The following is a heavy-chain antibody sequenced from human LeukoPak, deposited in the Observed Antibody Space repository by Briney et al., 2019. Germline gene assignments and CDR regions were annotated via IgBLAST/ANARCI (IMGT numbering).Heavy chain of an antibody. V-gene: IGHV3-33*01. D-gene: IGHD3-22*01. Sequence: PGGSLRLSSAASGFTFSSYGMHWVRQAPGKGLEWVAVIWYDGSNKYYADSVKGRFTISRDNSKNTLYLQMNSLRAEDTAVYYCARDAGDSSGYYLHYWGQGTLVTVSS. J-gene: IGHJ4*02. CDR2: IWYDGSNK. CDR1: GFTFSSYG. CDR3: ARDAGDSSGYYLHY.